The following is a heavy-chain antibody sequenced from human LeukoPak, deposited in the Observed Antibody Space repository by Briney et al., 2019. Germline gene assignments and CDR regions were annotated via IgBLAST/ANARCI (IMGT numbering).Heavy chain of an antibody. CDR3: AGYYDSSGGFDY. Sequence: SETLSLTCTVSGGSISSYYWSWIRQPPGKGLEWIGYIYYSGSTNYNPSLKSRVTISVDTSKNQFSLKLSSVTAADTAMYYCAGYYDSSGGFDYWGQGTLVTVSS. V-gene: IGHV4-59*01. CDR2: IYYSGST. D-gene: IGHD3-22*01. CDR1: GGSISSYY. J-gene: IGHJ4*02.